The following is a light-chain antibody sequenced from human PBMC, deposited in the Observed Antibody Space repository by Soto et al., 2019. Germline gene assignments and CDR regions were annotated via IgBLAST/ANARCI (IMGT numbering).Light chain of an antibody. CDR2: GAS. Sequence: DIQMTQSPSSVSASVGDSVTITCRASQGVTRWLAWYQQKPGKAPKLLIYGASSLRGGVPSRFSGSGSGRDFTLTISSLQPEDFATYYCQQANSFPSAVTFGGGTKVEVK. V-gene: IGKV1-12*02. CDR1: QGVTRW. J-gene: IGKJ4*01. CDR3: QQANSFPSAVT.